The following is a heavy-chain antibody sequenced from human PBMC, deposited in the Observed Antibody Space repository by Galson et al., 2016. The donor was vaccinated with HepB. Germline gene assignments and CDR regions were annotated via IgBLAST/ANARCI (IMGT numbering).Heavy chain of an antibody. CDR3: ASWDSVVSRGAFDI. V-gene: IGHV3-48*03. D-gene: IGHD2-21*01. CDR1: RFNFRNYE. J-gene: IGHJ3*02. Sequence: SLRLSCAASRFNFRNYEMNWIRQAPGEGLEWVASITRRGNTIDYADSVKGRFTISRDNARNSMYLQMNSLRVEDTALYYCASWDSVVSRGAFDIWGQGTMVTVSS. CDR2: ITRRGNTI.